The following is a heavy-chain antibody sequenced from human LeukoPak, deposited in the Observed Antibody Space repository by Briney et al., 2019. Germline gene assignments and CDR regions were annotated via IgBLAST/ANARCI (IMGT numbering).Heavy chain of an antibody. J-gene: IGHJ4*02. V-gene: IGHV1-46*03. Sequence: ASVKVSCKASGYTFTSYYMHWVRQAPGQGLEWMGIINPSGGSTSYAQKFQGRVTMNSDTSTSTVYMELSSLRSEDTAVYYCARGANIVVVPAAPDYWGQGTLVTVSS. CDR3: ARGANIVVVPAAPDY. CDR1: GYTFTSYY. CDR2: INPSGGST. D-gene: IGHD2-2*01.